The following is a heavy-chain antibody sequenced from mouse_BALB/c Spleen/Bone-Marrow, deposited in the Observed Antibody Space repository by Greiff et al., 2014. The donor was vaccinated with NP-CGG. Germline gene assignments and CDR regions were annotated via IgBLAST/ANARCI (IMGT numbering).Heavy chain of an antibody. CDR2: IWAGGST. Sequence: QVQLKQSGPGLVAPSQSLSITCTVSGFSLTSYGVHWVRQPPGKGLEWLGVIWAGGSTNYNSALMSRLSISKDNSKSQVFLKMNSLQTDDTAMYYCARALDSSGYGFAYWGQGTLVTVSA. J-gene: IGHJ3*01. CDR3: ARALDSSGYGFAY. D-gene: IGHD3-2*01. V-gene: IGHV2-9*02. CDR1: GFSLTSYG.